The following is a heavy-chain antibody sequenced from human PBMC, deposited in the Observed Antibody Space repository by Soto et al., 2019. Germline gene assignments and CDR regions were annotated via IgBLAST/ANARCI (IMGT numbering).Heavy chain of an antibody. CDR3: ARVIRFPGFGWLDP. J-gene: IGHJ5*02. CDR2: ISNYDGNT. Sequence: QVQLVQSGPELKKPGASVNVSCKASGYTFLREGITWVRQVPGQGLEWMGWISNYDGNTHYAPRFQGRVIMTTDTSTRVAYMELRSLRPDDTATYYCARVIRFPGFGWLDPWGQGSLVTVSS. V-gene: IGHV1-18*01. D-gene: IGHD3-16*01. CDR1: GYTFLREG.